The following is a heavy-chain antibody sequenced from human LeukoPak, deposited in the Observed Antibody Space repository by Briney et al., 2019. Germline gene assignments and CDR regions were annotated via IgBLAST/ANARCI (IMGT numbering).Heavy chain of an antibody. CDR2: ISGFGGST. CDR1: GFTFNNYA. J-gene: IGHJ4*02. V-gene: IGHV3-23*01. Sequence: GGSLRLSCAASGFTFNNYAMNWVRQAPGKGLEWVSGISGFGGSTYYAPSVKGRLTISRDNFGNMLYLHLDSLRVEDTAIYYRARRSGSSWSSFDYWGQGALVTVSS. CDR3: ARRSGSSWSSFDY. D-gene: IGHD6-13*01.